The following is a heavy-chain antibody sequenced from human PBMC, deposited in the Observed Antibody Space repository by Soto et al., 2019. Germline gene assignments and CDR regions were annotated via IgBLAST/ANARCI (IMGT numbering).Heavy chain of an antibody. J-gene: IGHJ6*02. CDR2: ISSSSSYT. V-gene: IGHV3-11*06. Sequence: GGSLRLSCAASGFTFSDYYMSWIRQAPGKGLEWVSYISSSSSYTNYADSVKGRFTISRDNAKNSLYLQMNSLRAEDTAVYYCASLKGAIYGMDVWGHGTTVTVSS. CDR1: GFTFSDYY. D-gene: IGHD1-26*01. CDR3: ASLKGAIYGMDV.